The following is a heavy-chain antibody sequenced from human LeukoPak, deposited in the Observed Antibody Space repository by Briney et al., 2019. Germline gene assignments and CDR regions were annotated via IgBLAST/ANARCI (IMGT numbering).Heavy chain of an antibody. CDR3: ARVEEGYGSGRRENYYYYYMDV. Sequence: KPSETLSLTCTVSGGSISSYYWSWIRQPPGKGLEWIRYIYYSGSTNYNPSLKSRVIISVDTSKNQFSLKLSSVTAADTAVYYCARVEEGYGSGRRENYYYYYMDVWGKGTTVTISS. CDR2: IYYSGST. D-gene: IGHD3-10*01. V-gene: IGHV4-59*01. CDR1: GGSISSYY. J-gene: IGHJ6*03.